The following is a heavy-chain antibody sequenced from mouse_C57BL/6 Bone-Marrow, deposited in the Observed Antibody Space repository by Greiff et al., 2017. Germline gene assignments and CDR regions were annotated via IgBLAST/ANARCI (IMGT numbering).Heavy chain of an antibody. CDR2: ISNGGGST. CDR3: ASSRRWLPFAY. CDR1: GFTFSDYY. Sequence: EVQLQESGGGLVQPGGSLKLSCAASGFTFSDYYMYWVRQTPEKRLEWVAYISNGGGSTYYPDTVKGRFTISRDNAKNTLYLQMRRLKSEDTAMYYCASSRRWLPFAYWGQGTLVTVSA. D-gene: IGHD2-3*01. V-gene: IGHV5-12*01. J-gene: IGHJ3*01.